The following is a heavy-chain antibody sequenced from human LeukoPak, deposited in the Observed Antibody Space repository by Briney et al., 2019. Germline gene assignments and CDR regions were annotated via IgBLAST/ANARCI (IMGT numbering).Heavy chain of an antibody. J-gene: IGHJ4*02. CDR2: IYYSGST. CDR1: GGSISSYY. Sequence: SETLSLTCTVSGGSISSYYWSWLRQPPGKGLEWIGYIYYSGSTNYNPSLKSRVTISVDTSKNQFSLKLSPVAAEDTAVYYWARHRDGYHIDYWGQGTLVTVSS. D-gene: IGHD5-24*01. V-gene: IGHV4-59*08. CDR3: ARHRDGYHIDY.